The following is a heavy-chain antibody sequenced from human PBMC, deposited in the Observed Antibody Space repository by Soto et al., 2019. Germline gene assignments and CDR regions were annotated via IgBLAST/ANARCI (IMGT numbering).Heavy chain of an antibody. J-gene: IGHJ4*02. D-gene: IGHD2-15*01. V-gene: IGHV1-18*01. CDR3: VVAANPYYFDY. CDR2: ISAYNGNT. CDR1: GYTFTSYG. Sequence: QVQLVQSGAEVKKPGASVKVSCKASGYTFTSYGISWVRQAPGQGLEWMGWISAYNGNTNAAQKLQGRVTMTTDTSTRTGYMELRSLRSDDTAVYYCVVAANPYYFDYWGKGTLVTVSS.